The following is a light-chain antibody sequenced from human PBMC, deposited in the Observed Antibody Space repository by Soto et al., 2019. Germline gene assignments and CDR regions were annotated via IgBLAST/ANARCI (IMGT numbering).Light chain of an antibody. CDR1: QSIRSW. CDR2: KAS. CDR3: QQYNYFPT. Sequence: DIQMTQSPSTLSASVGDRVTITCRASQSIRSWLAWYQQKPGKAPKLLIYKASSLESGVPSRFSGSGSGTEFTLTISSLQPADFATYYCQQYNYFPTFGQGTRLEIK. J-gene: IGKJ5*01. V-gene: IGKV1-5*03.